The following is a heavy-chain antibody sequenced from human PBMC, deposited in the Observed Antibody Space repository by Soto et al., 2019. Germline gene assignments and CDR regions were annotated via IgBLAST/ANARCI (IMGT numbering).Heavy chain of an antibody. D-gene: IGHD5-12*01. CDR2: ISYDGSNK. J-gene: IGHJ6*02. Sequence: GGSLSLSCAASGFTFSSYAMHWVRQAPGKGLEWVAVISYDGSNKYYADSVKGRFTISRDNSKNTLYLQMNSLRAEDTAVYYCARDYYRFNSGYGFSMDVWGQGTTVTV. CDR3: ARDYYRFNSGYGFSMDV. CDR1: GFTFSSYA. V-gene: IGHV3-30-3*01.